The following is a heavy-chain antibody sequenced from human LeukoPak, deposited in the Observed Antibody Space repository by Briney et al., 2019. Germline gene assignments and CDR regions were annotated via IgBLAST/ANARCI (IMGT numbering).Heavy chain of an antibody. Sequence: GRSLRLSCAASGFTFSSYVMHWVRQAPGKGLEWVAIISYDGSNEYYADSVKGRFTISRDNSKNTLYLQMNSLRAADTAVYYCARDRSDFSLLYHYFYMDVWGKGTTVTVSS. D-gene: IGHD3-3*01. CDR3: ARDRSDFSLLYHYFYMDV. CDR2: ISYDGSNE. V-gene: IGHV3-30*04. J-gene: IGHJ6*03. CDR1: GFTFSSYV.